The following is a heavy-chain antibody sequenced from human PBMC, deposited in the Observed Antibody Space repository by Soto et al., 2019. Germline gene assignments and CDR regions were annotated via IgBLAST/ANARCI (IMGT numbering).Heavy chain of an antibody. J-gene: IGHJ4*02. CDR1: GYTVTSYY. CDR3: ARPPGYTDRNYFDY. D-gene: IGHD2-2*02. V-gene: IGHV1-46*01. CDR2: INPSGGST. Sequence: QIQLVQSGAEVKKPGASVKVSCKASGYTVTSYYMHWVRQAPGQGLEWMGIINPSGGSTTYAQNFQGRLTMTRDTSTSTVYMELSSLRSEDTAMYYCARPPGYTDRNYFDYWGQGTLVTVSS.